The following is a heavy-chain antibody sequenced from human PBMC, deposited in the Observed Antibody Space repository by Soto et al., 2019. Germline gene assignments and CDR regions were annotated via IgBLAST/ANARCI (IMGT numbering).Heavy chain of an antibody. D-gene: IGHD7-27*01. V-gene: IGHV4-34*01. J-gene: IGHJ4*02. CDR1: GGSFSGYY. CDR3: ARANWYSAY. CDR2: INHSGST. Sequence: SETLSLTCAVYGGSFSGYYWSWIRQPPGKGLEWIGYINHSGSTNYNPSLKSRVTMSVDTSKNQISLTLSSVTAADTAVYYCARANWYSAYWGQGTLVTVSS.